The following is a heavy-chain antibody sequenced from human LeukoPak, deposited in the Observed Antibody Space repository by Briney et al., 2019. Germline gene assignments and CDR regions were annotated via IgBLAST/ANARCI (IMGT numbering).Heavy chain of an antibody. CDR2: LSSSGNA. CDR3: DSGRGSYSPDY. V-gene: IGHV3-48*03. D-gene: IGHD1-26*01. Sequence: GGSLRLSCAASGFTFSDHEMNWVRQAPGKGLEWVSYLSSSGNAYYADSVKGRFTISRDNSKNSLYLQMTSLRADDTAISYCDSGRGSYSPDYWGQGTLSPSRQ. J-gene: IGHJ4*02. CDR1: GFTFSDHE.